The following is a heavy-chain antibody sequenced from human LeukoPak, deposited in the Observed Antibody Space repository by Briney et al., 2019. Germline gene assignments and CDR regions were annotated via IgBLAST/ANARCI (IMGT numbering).Heavy chain of an antibody. D-gene: IGHD6-13*01. Sequence: PMASVKVSCKASGYTFTSYYMHWVRQAPGQGLEWMGIINPSGGSTSYAQKFQGRVTMTRDMSTSTVYMELSSLRSEDTAVYYCARGIAAAVSRDWFDPWGQGTLVTVSS. CDR2: INPSGGST. J-gene: IGHJ5*02. CDR3: ARGIAAAVSRDWFDP. V-gene: IGHV1-46*01. CDR1: GYTFTSYY.